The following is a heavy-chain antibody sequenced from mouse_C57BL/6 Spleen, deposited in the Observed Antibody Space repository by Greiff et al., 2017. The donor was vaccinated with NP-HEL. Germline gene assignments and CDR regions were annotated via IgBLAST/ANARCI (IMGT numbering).Heavy chain of an antibody. CDR2: IHPNSGST. D-gene: IGHD2-4*01. J-gene: IGHJ4*01. CDR3: ARAASMITVMDY. V-gene: IGHV1-64*01. Sequence: QVQLQQPGAELVKPGASVKLSCKASGYTFTSYWMHWVKQRPGQGLEWIGMIHPNSGSTNYNEKFKSKATLTVDKSSSTAYMQLSSLTSEDSAVYYCARAASMITVMDYWGQGTSVTVSS. CDR1: GYTFTSYW.